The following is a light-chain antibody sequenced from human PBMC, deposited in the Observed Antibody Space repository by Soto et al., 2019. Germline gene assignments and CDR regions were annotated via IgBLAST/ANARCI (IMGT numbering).Light chain of an antibody. CDR2: SNN. Sequence: QSALTQPPSVSGAPGQRVTISCTGSSSNIGAGYDVHWYQQLPGTAPKLLIYSNNHRPSGVPDRFSASKTGASASLAISGLQSEDEGDYYCAAWDASLGGFYVFGTGTKVTVL. CDR3: AAWDASLGGFYV. CDR1: SSNIGAGYD. J-gene: IGLJ1*01. V-gene: IGLV1-40*03.